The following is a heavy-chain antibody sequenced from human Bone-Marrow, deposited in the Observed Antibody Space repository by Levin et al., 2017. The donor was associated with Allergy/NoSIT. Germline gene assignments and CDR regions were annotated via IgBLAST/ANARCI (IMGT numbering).Heavy chain of an antibody. D-gene: IGHD3-10*01. CDR1: GASFSGYF. J-gene: IGHJ4*02. V-gene: IGHV4-34*01. CDR3: ARGGEVPSQYFFDY. CDR2: INFKGIT. Sequence: SETLSLTCAVDGASFSGYFWTWIRQSPGEGLEWIGQINFKGITTYNPSLKSRVIMSVDPTRKRFTLELNFLTAADTAVYFCARGGEVPSQYFFDYWGQGTRVTVSS.